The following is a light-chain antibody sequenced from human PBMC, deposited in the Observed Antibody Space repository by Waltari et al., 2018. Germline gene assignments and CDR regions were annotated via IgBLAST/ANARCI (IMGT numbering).Light chain of an antibody. Sequence: QSALTQPASVSGSPGQSITISCTGTSSDVGGYNFVSWYQQYPVKAPKLVIYDVSARPSGASDRFSGSKSGNTASLVISGLQPEDEADYYCSSYTATRHYVFGTGTKVTVL. CDR2: DVS. CDR1: SSDVGGYNF. J-gene: IGLJ1*01. V-gene: IGLV2-14*03. CDR3: SSYTATRHYV.